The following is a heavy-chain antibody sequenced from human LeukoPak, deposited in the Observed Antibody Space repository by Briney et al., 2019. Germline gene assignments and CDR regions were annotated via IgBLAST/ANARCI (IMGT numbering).Heavy chain of an antibody. CDR2: IYYSGST. Sequence: GSLRLSCAASGFTFSSYAMSWIRQPPGKGLEWIGYIYYSGSTNYNPSLKSRVTISVDTSKNQFSLKLSSVTAADTAVYYCARLGEYSYKDWGQGTLVTVSS. CDR3: ARLGEYSYKD. J-gene: IGHJ4*02. V-gene: IGHV4-59*01. D-gene: IGHD5-18*01. CDR1: GFTFSSYA.